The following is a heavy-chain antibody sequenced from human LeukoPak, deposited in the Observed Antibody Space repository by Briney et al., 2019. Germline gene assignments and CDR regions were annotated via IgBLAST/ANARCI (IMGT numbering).Heavy chain of an antibody. CDR1: GFTFDDYA. CDR2: ISWNSGSI. V-gene: IGHV3-9*01. CDR3: AKDIGVVPAAMGYFDY. D-gene: IGHD2-2*01. J-gene: IGHJ4*02. Sequence: PGGSLRLSCAASGFTFDDYAMHWVRQAPGKGLEWVSGISWNSGSIGYADSVKGRFTISRDNAKNSLYLQMNSLRAEDTALYYCAKDIGVVPAAMGYFDYWGQGTLVTVSS.